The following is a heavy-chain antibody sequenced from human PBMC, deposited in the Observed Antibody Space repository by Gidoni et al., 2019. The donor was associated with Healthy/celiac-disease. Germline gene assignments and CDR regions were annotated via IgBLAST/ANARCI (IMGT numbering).Heavy chain of an antibody. D-gene: IGHD1-7*01. CDR1: GFTFSSYS. CDR2: ISSSSSYI. J-gene: IGHJ3*02. Sequence: EVQLVESGGGLVKPGGSLRLSCAASGFTFSSYSMNWVRQAPGKGLECVSSISSSSSYIYYADSVKGRFTISRDNAKNSLYLQMNSLRAEDTAVYYCARDEGTTNAFDIWGQGTMVTVSS. V-gene: IGHV3-21*01. CDR3: ARDEGTTNAFDI.